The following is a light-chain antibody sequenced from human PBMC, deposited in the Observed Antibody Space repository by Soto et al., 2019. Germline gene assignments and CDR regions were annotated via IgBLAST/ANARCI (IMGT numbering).Light chain of an antibody. V-gene: IGLV1-51*01. CDR1: RSNIGNNY. J-gene: IGLJ3*02. CDR3: EAWDSNLSGGV. CDR2: DND. Sequence: QAVVTQPPSVSVAPGQKVTVSCSGSRSNIGNNYVSWYQHLPGTAPKLLIYDNDKRPSGIPDRFSASKSGTSATLDITGLQTGDEADYYCEAWDSNLSGGVFGGGTKLTVL.